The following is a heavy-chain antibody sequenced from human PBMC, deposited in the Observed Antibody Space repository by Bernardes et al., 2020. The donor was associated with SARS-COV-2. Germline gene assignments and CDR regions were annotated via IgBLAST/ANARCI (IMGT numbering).Heavy chain of an antibody. CDR3: AGGYCSSTKCYMEPGPAVGQYGRDV. CDR2: IYYRGIT. D-gene: IGHD2-2*02. CDR1: GGSINSSNYH. V-gene: IGHV4-39*01. Sequence: SETLSLTCTVSGGSINSSNYHWGWIRQPPGKGLEWIGNIYYRGITYYNPSLKSRVTISVDTSKNQFSLKLRSVTAADTAIFYCAGGYCSSTKCYMEPGPAVGQYGRDVWGKGATVTVSS. J-gene: IGHJ6*04.